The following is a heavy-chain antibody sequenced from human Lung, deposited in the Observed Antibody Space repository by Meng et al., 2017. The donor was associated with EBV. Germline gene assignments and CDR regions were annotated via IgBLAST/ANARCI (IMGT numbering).Heavy chain of an antibody. CDR1: GYTFINYA. CDR3: ARGGPYPDSSGFHWYFDL. J-gene: IGHJ2*01. CDR2: INTHTGNP. Sequence: QVQLVQSGSELKKPXASVKVSCXASGYTFINYAINWVRQAPGQGLEWMGWINTHTGNPTYGQGFTGRFVLSSDTSVSTANLQISSLKAEDTAVYYCARGGPYPDSSGFHWYFDLWGRGTLVTVSS. D-gene: IGHD3-22*01. V-gene: IGHV7-4-1*02.